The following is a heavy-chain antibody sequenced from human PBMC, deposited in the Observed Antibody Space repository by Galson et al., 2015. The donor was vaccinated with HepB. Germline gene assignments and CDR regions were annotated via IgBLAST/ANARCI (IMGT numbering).Heavy chain of an antibody. D-gene: IGHD5-18*01. CDR2: IYYSGST. CDR1: GGSISSYY. J-gene: IGHJ2*01. V-gene: IGHV4-59*01. CDR3: ARETVPMFGRYSYVSAWYFDL. Sequence: ETLSLTCTVSGGSISSYYWSWIRQPPGKGLEWIGYIYYSGSTNYNPSLKSRVTISVDTSKNQFSLKLSSVTAADTAVYYCARETVPMFGRYSYVSAWYFDLWGRGTLVTVSS.